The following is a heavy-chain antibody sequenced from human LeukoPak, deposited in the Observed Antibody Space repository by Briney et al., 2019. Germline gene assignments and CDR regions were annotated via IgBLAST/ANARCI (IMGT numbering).Heavy chain of an antibody. CDR1: GYSISSGYY. J-gene: IGHJ5*02. V-gene: IGHV4-38-2*02. Sequence: SETLSLTCTVSGYSISSGYYWSWIRQPPGKGLEWIGEINHSGSTNYNPSLKSRVTISVDTSKNQFSLKLSSVTAADTAVYYCARGRRASAWGQGTLVTVSS. CDR3: ARGRRASA. CDR2: INHSGST. D-gene: IGHD2-21*01.